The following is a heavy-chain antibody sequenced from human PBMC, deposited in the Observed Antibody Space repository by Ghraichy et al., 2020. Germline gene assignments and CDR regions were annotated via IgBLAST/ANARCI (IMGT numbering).Heavy chain of an antibody. J-gene: IGHJ6*02. V-gene: IGHV4-34*01. D-gene: IGHD2-2*01. Sequence: SETLSLTCAVYGGPFSDYYWSWIRQPPGKGLEWIGEINHSGSTNKNPTLKSRVTLSVDRSKNQFSLKLSSVTAADTAKYYCARFSSTTYSYYYGMYVWGQGTTVTVSS. CDR1: GGPFSDYY. CDR2: INHSGST. CDR3: ARFSSTTYSYYYGMYV.